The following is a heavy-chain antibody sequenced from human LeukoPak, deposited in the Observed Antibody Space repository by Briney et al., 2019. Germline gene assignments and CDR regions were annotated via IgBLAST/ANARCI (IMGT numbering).Heavy chain of an antibody. J-gene: IGHJ4*02. CDR3: ARDLAYSRLDY. Sequence: GGSLRLSCAASGFTVSSIHMVWVRQAPGKGLEWVSVTYTGGNSYYADSVKGRFIISRDNAENSLYLQMNSLRVEDTAFYYCARDLAYSRLDYWGQGMLVTVSS. CDR1: GFTVSSIH. D-gene: IGHD5-18*01. V-gene: IGHV3-53*01. CDR2: TYTGGNS.